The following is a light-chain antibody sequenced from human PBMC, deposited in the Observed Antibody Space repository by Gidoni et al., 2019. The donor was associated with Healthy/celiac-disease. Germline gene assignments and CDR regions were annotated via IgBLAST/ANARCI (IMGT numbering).Light chain of an antibody. V-gene: IGKV1-39*01. CDR1: QSISSY. CDR2: AAS. J-gene: IGKJ1*01. Sequence: DIQLTQSPSSLSASVGDRVTITCRASQSISSYLNWYQQKPGKAPKLLIFAASSLQGGVPSRFCGSGSGTDFTLPISSLQPEDFATYYCQQSYSTLPWTFGQGTKVEIK. CDR3: QQSYSTLPWT.